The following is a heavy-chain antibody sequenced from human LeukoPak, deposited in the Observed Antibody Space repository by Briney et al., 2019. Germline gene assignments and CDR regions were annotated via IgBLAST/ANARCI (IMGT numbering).Heavy chain of an antibody. CDR3: AKEIYGDSTGGRFQH. CDR2: ISSSGSTI. J-gene: IGHJ1*01. D-gene: IGHD4-17*01. CDR1: GFTFSSYE. V-gene: IGHV3-48*03. Sequence: GGSLRLSCAASGFTFSSYEMNWVRQAPGKGLEWVSYISSSGSTIYYADSVKGRFTISRDNSKNTLYLQMNSLGAEDTAVYYCAKEIYGDSTGGRFQHWGQGTLVTVSS.